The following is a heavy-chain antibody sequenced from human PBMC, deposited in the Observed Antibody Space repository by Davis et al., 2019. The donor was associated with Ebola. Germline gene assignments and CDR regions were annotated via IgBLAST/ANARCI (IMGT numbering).Heavy chain of an antibody. V-gene: IGHV1-69*06. CDR1: GDTFNTYS. CDR3: ARSGIAAAAYYFDY. J-gene: IGHJ4*02. D-gene: IGHD6-13*01. CDR2: IIPPFGTP. Sequence: AASVKVSCKSSGDTFNTYSISWIRQAPGQGLEWMGGIIPPFGTPNYAQKFQGRATITADKFASTVFMELSSLRSDDTAVYYCARSGIAAAAYYFDYWGQGTLVTVSS.